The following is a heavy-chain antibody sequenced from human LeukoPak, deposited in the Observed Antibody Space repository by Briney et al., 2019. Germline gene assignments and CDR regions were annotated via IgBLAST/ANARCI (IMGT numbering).Heavy chain of an antibody. J-gene: IGHJ4*02. CDR1: GFTFSSYA. CDR2: ISYDGSNK. CDR3: ARDLSTLSSAPDY. Sequence: GGSLRLSCAASGFTFSSYAMHWVRQAPGRGLEWVAVISYDGSNKYYADSVKGRFTISRDNSKNTLYLQMNSLRAEDTAVYYCARDLSTLSSAPDYWGQGTLVTVSS. V-gene: IGHV3-30*04. D-gene: IGHD6-19*01.